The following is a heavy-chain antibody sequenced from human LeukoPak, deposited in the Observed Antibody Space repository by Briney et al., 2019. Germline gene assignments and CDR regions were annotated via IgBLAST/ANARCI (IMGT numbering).Heavy chain of an antibody. J-gene: IGHJ4*02. Sequence: PSETLSLTCTVSGGSISSYYWSWIREHPGKGLVWIGFIYYSGTTYYNPSLKSRLTLSKDTSKNHFSLTLSSVTAADTAVYYCARAHGSGGDYFDYWGQGTLVTVSS. D-gene: IGHD5-12*01. CDR3: ARAHGSGGDYFDY. CDR1: GGSISSYY. V-gene: IGHV4-59*06. CDR2: IYYSGTT.